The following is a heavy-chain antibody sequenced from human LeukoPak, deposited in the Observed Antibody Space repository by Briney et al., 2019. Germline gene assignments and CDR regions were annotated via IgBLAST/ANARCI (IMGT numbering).Heavy chain of an antibody. D-gene: IGHD2-2*01. Sequence: ASVKVSCKASGYTFTSYGISWVRQAPGQGLEWMGWISAYNGNTNYAQKFQGRVTMTRDTSISTAYMELSRLRSDDTAVYYCARGPVVVVPAATSPYYYYMDVWGKGTTVTVSS. J-gene: IGHJ6*03. CDR3: ARGPVVVVPAATSPYYYYMDV. V-gene: IGHV1-18*01. CDR1: GYTFTSYG. CDR2: ISAYNGNT.